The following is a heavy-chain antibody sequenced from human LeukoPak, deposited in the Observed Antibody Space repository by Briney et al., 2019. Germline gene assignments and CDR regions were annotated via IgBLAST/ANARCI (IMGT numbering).Heavy chain of an antibody. CDR2: INPNTGGT. Sequence: WASLKLSCTTSGYTFTNYYMYWVRQAPGQGLEYIGAINPNTGGTKYAEKVQGRVTITRDTSVSTVYIEVNRLTSDDTAVYYCGPQGSVPMYFDYWGQGTLVIVSS. J-gene: IGHJ4*02. D-gene: IGHD3-10*01. V-gene: IGHV1-2*02. CDR1: GYTFTNYY. CDR3: GPQGSVPMYFDY.